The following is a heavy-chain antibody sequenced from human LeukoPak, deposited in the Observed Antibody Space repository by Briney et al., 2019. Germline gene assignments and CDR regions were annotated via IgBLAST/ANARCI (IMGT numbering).Heavy chain of an antibody. D-gene: IGHD2-15*01. Sequence: GSSLRLSCGGSGINSNNMSWFRQSPGKGLDWLSYINANSRTTYYADSVKGRFTISRDNAKSSLYLQMNSLQVEDTAIYYCATDDFYGSLPVWGQGTLVTVSS. V-gene: IGHV3-48*04. CDR2: INANSRTT. CDR3: ATDDFYGSLPV. J-gene: IGHJ3*01. CDR1: GINSNN.